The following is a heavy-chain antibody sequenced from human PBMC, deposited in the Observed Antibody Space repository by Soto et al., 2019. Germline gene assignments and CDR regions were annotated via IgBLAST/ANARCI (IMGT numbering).Heavy chain of an antibody. CDR2: IYHSGST. D-gene: IGHD3-10*01. CDR1: GGSISSGGYS. J-gene: IGHJ5*02. CDR3: AREDYYGSGSYRAYNWFDP. V-gene: IGHV4-30-2*01. Sequence: SETLSLTCAVSGGSISSGGYSWSWIRQPPGKGLEWIGYIYHSGSTYYNPSLKSRVTISVDRSKNQFSLKLSSVTAADTAVYYCAREDYYGSGSYRAYNWFDPWGQGTLVTVSS.